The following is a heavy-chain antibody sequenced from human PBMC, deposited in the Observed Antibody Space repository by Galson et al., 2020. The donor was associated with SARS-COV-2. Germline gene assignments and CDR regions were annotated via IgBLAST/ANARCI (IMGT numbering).Heavy chain of an antibody. CDR3: ARGGEWELPYYFDY. D-gene: IGHD1-26*01. CDR1: GFTFSNYV. J-gene: IGHJ4*02. V-gene: IGHV3-30*04. CDR2: ISSDGSNS. Sequence: LSLTCAASGFTFSNYVMYWVRQAPGKGPERVAVISSDGSNSFYADSLKGRFTISRDNSKSTLYLQMNSLRAEDTAVYYCARGGEWELPYYFDYWGQGTLVTVSS.